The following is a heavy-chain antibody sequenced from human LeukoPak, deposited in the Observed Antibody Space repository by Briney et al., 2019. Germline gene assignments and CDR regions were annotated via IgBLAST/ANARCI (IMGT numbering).Heavy chain of an antibody. V-gene: IGHV4-59*01. Sequence: PSETLSLTCSVSGGSISSYYWSWIRQPPGKGLEWIGYIYYSGSTNYNPSLKSRVTISVDTSKNQFSLKLSSVTAADTAVYYCARESHYDFWSGYYKGGHDAFDIWGQGTMVTVSS. CDR3: ARESHYDFWSGYYKGGHDAFDI. D-gene: IGHD3-3*01. CDR1: GGSISSYY. J-gene: IGHJ3*02. CDR2: IYYSGST.